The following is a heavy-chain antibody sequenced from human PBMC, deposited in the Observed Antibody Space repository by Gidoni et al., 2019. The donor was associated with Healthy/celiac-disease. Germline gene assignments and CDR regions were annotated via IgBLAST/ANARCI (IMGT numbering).Heavy chain of an antibody. D-gene: IGHD3-22*01. J-gene: IGHJ3*02. CDR3: ARGHTGDSSGFEYNDAFDI. CDR1: GYSFTSYW. V-gene: IGHV5-51*01. Sequence: EVQLVQSGAEVKKPGEALKISCKGSGYSFTSYWIGWVRQMPGKGLEWMGIIYPGDSETRYSPSFQGQVTISADKSISTAYLQWSSLKASDTAMYYCARGHTGDSSGFEYNDAFDIWGQGTMVTVSS. CDR2: IYPGDSET.